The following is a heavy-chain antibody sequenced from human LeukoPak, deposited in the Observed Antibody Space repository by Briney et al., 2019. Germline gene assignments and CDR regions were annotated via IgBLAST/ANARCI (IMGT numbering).Heavy chain of an antibody. CDR1: GYTFTGYY. D-gene: IGHD5-12*01. V-gene: IGHV1-2*06. Sequence: GASVKVSCKASGYTFTGYYMHWVRQAPGQGNEWMGRINPNTGVTNYAQKFQGMVTMTRDTSIGTAYLEVTRLRSDGTAVYYCARGGSGGYVRPDYWGQGTLVTVSS. CDR2: INPNTGVT. CDR3: ARGGSGGYVRPDY. J-gene: IGHJ4*02.